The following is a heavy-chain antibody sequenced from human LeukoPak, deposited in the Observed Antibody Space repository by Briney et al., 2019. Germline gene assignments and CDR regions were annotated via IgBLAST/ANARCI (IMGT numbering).Heavy chain of an antibody. Sequence: PGGSLRLSCAASGFTFSSYAMSWVRQAPGKGLEWVSAISGSGGSTYYADSVKGRFTISRDNSKNTLYLQMNSLRAEDTAVYYCAKRGIAVAGTDYYYGMDVWGQGTTVTVSS. D-gene: IGHD6-19*01. V-gene: IGHV3-23*01. CDR1: GFTFSSYA. J-gene: IGHJ6*02. CDR3: AKRGIAVAGTDYYYGMDV. CDR2: ISGSGGST.